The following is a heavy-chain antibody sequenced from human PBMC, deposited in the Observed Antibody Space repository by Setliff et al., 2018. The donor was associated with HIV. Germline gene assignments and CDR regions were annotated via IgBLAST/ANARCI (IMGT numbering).Heavy chain of an antibody. CDR1: GYAFTMYG. V-gene: IGHV1-18*01. J-gene: IGHJ4*02. CDR2: ISGYNGKT. Sequence: VASVKVSCKASGYAFTMYGITWVRQAPGQGLEWMGWISGYNGKTNYAQNFQGRVTMTTDTSTSTAYMEVRSLRYGDTAVYYCARDDPIRKEVASGLDYWGQGTLVTVSS. D-gene: IGHD3-10*01. CDR3: ARDDPIRKEVASGLDY.